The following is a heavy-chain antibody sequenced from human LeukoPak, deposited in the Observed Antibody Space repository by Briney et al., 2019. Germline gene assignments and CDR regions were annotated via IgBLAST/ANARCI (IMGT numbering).Heavy chain of an antibody. CDR1: GYSISSGYY. CDR2: IYHSGST. J-gene: IGHJ4*02. V-gene: IGHV4-38-2*01. D-gene: IGHD5-18*01. CDR3: ARVGVQRTFDY. Sequence: SETLSLTCAVSGYSISSGYYWGWIRQPPGKGLEWIGSIYHSGSTYYNPSLKSRVTISVDTSKNQFSLKLSSVTAADTAVYYCARVGVQRTFDYWGREPWSPSPQ.